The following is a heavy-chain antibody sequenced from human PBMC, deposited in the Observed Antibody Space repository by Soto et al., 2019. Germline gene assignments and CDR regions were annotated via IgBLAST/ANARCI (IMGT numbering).Heavy chain of an antibody. CDR1: GFTFSSYA. J-gene: IGHJ4*01. Sequence: GGSLRLSCAASGFTFSSYAMSWVRQAPGKGLEWVSAISGSGGSTCYADSVKGRFTISRDNSKNTLYLQMNRLRAEDTTVYSCAKDAAVGDSFAQPTVTTCFDSWGQGTLVTVSS. CDR3: AKDAAVGDSFAQPTVTTCFDS. D-gene: IGHD4-4*01. V-gene: IGHV3-23*01. CDR2: ISGSGGST.